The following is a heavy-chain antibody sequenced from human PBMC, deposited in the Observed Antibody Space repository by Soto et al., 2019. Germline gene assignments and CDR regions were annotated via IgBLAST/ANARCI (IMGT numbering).Heavy chain of an antibody. J-gene: IGHJ4*02. Sequence: VGSLRLACAASGFTFSSYGMHWVRQAPGKGLEWVAVIWYDGSNKYYADSVKGRFTISRDNSKNTLYLQMNSLRAEDTAVYYCAREAAVDGWTPFSYYWGQGTLVTVSS. CDR3: AREAAVDGWTPFSYY. D-gene: IGHD6-19*01. CDR2: IWYDGSNK. CDR1: GFTFSSYG. V-gene: IGHV3-33*01.